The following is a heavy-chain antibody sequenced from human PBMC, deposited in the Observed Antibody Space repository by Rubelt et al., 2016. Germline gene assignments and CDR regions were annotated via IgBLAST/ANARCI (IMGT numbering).Heavy chain of an antibody. CDR2: ITGNGGNT. CDR1: GFTFSSYA. Sequence: RSLRLSCAASGFTFSSYAMNWVRQAPGKGLEWVSGITGNGGNTHYADFVQGRFTISRDNSKNTLYLQMNSLRAEDTALYYCAKEFDYYGSGSRYYYFGMDVWGQGTTVTVSS. V-gene: IGHV3-23*01. D-gene: IGHD3-10*01. CDR3: AKEFDYYGSGSRYYYFGMDV. J-gene: IGHJ6*02.